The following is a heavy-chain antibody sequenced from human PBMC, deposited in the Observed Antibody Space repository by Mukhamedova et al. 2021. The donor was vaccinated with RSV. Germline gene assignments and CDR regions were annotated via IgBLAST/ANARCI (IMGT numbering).Heavy chain of an antibody. V-gene: IGHV3-49*02. Sequence: GLEWVGFIRSKAYGGTTEYAASVKGRFTISRDDSKSIAYLQMNSLKTEDTAVYYCTRDPDKRHYYDSSGSFYYWGQGTLVTVSS. D-gene: IGHD3-22*01. CDR2: IRSKAYGGTT. CDR3: TRDPDKRHYYDSSGSFYY. J-gene: IGHJ4*02.